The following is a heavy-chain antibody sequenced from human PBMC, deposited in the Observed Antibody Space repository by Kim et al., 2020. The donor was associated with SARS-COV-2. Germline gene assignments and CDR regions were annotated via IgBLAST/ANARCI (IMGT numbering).Heavy chain of an antibody. CDR1: GYTFTGYA. CDR3: AITLTFCSADCSSLPKNFQH. J-gene: IGHJ1*01. Sequence: ASVKVSCKASGYTFTGYAMNWVRQAPGQGLQWMGWINTNTGNPTYAPGFTGRFVFSFDTSATTAYLQISGLQAEDTAVYFCAITLTFCSADCSSLPKNFQHWGQGTLVTVSS. CDR2: INTNTGNP. V-gene: IGHV7-4-1*02. D-gene: IGHD2-15*01.